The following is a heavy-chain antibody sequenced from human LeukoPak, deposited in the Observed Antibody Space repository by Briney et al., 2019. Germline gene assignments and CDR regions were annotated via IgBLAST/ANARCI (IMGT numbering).Heavy chain of an antibody. V-gene: IGHV3-7*01. D-gene: IGHD2-2*01. J-gene: IGHJ4*02. Sequence: GGSLRLSCATSGFTFSPYWMNWVRQAPGKGLEWVANVNPDGSETYYLDSVKGRFTISRDNVKNSLYLLMNSLRAEDTAEYYCGRWGIEAAIDYWGQGTLVTVSS. CDR1: GFTFSPYW. CDR2: VNPDGSET. CDR3: GRWGIEAAIDY.